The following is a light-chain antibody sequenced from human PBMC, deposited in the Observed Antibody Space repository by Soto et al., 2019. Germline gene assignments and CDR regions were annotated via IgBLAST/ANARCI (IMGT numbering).Light chain of an antibody. CDR1: QSVSSSY. V-gene: IGKV3-20*01. CDR2: RAS. Sequence: EIVLTQSPGTLSLSPGERATLSCRASQSVSSSYLAWYQQKPGQAPRLLIYRASSRATGIPDRFSGSGSGTAFTLTISRLEPDDFAVYYCQQYGSYWTFGQGTKVEIK. CDR3: QQYGSYWT. J-gene: IGKJ1*01.